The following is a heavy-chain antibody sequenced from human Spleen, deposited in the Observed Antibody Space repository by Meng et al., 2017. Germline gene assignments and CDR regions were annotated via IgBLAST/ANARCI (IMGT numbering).Heavy chain of an antibody. CDR1: GGSFSGYY. CDR3: ARGPTTMAHDFDY. J-gene: IGHJ4*02. Sequence: VQLRRWGAGLLKPSESLSLTCAVYGGSFSGYYWSWIRQPPGKGLEWIGEIYHSGSTNYNPSLKSRVTISVDTSKNQFSLKLSSVTAADTAVYFCARGPTTMAHDFDYWGQGTLVTVSS. D-gene: IGHD4-11*01. V-gene: IGHV4-34*01. CDR2: IYHSGST.